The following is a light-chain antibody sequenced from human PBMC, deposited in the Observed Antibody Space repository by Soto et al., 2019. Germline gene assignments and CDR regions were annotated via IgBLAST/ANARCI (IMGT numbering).Light chain of an antibody. V-gene: IGLV2-14*01. CDR2: DVS. J-gene: IGLJ1*01. CDR1: SSDVGGYNY. CDR3: SSYTSSSTLPYV. Sequence: QSALTQPASVSGSPGQSITISCTGTSSDVGGYNYVSWYQQHPGKAPKLMIYDVSNRPSGVSNRFSGSKSGNTASLTISGLQAEDEADYYCSSYTSSSTLPYVFGTGTKLIVL.